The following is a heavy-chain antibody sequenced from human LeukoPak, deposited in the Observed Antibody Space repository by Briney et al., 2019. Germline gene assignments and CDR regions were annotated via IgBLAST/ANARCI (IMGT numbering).Heavy chain of an antibody. V-gene: IGHV3-7*03. CDR2: IKQDGSEK. CDR1: GFTFSSYW. Sequence: GGSLRLSCAASGFTFSSYWMSWVRQAPGKGLEWVANIKQDGSEKYYVDSVKGRFTISRDNAKNSLYLQMNSLRAEDTAVYYCAKGTYDSSSSPIDYWGQGTLVTVSS. D-gene: IGHD3-22*01. CDR3: AKGTYDSSSSPIDY. J-gene: IGHJ4*02.